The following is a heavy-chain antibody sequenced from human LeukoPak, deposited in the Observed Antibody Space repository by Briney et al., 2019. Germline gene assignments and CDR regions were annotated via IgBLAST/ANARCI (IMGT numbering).Heavy chain of an antibody. CDR2: SNPDTGGT. D-gene: IGHD3-22*01. J-gene: IGHJ4*02. CDR3: AAGLYYYDSSALGY. CDR1: GYTLTSNY. Sequence: ASVKVSCKASGYTLTSNYMHWVRQAPGQGLEWMGWSNPDTGGTNYAQKFQGRVTMTWATSIRTAYMELSRLTSDDTAVYYCAAGLYYYDSSALGYWGQGTLVTVSS. V-gene: IGHV1-2*02.